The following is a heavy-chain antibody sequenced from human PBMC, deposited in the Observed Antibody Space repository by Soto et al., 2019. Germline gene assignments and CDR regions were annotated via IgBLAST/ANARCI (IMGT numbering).Heavy chain of an antibody. CDR2: ISSSSSYI. Sequence: GGSLRLSCAASGFTFSSYSMNWVRQAPGKGLEWVSSISSSSSYIYYADSVKGRFTISRDNAKNSLYLQMNSLRAEDTAVYYCARRGDGDMGDFDYWGQGTLVTVSS. V-gene: IGHV3-21*01. CDR1: GFTFSSYS. J-gene: IGHJ4*02. CDR3: ARRGDGDMGDFDY. D-gene: IGHD2-15*01.